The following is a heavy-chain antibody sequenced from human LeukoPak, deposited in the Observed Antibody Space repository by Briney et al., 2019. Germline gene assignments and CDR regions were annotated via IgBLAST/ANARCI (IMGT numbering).Heavy chain of an antibody. CDR2: IYSGGST. Sequence: PGGSLRLSCAASGFTFSSYAMSWVRQAPGKGLEWVSVIYSGGSTYYADSVKGRFTISRDNSKNTLYLQMNSLRAEDTAVYYCARSGSYYDSSGYYYRSYYFDYWGQGTLVTVSS. D-gene: IGHD3-22*01. CDR3: ARSGSYYDSSGYYYRSYYFDY. V-gene: IGHV3-66*01. CDR1: GFTFSSYA. J-gene: IGHJ4*02.